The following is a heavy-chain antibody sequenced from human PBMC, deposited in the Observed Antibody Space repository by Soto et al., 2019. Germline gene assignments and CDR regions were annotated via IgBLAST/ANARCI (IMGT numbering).Heavy chain of an antibody. CDR2: IYSGGRN. CDR1: GGSISSFC. CDR3: ARGSSRWAY. V-gene: IGHV4-4*07. Sequence: SETLSLTCTVSGGSISSFCWSWIRQPSGKGLEWIGRIYSGGRNNYNPSLKSRVTMSVDTYKNQFSLRLSSVTAADTAMYYCARGSSRWAYWGQGTLVTFSS. D-gene: IGHD6-13*01. J-gene: IGHJ4*02.